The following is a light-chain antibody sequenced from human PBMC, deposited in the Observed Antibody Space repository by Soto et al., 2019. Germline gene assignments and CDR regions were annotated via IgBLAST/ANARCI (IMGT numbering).Light chain of an antibody. CDR2: LGF. Sequence: EIVMTQSPPSLTVTPGEPASISCRSSQRLLHSNGNYFLDWYLQKPGQSPQLLIYLGFNRASGVPDRGSGSGAGTDFTLKISRVDAEDVGVYYCMPALQTLYTFGQGTRLEIK. J-gene: IGKJ2*01. CDR3: MPALQTLYT. CDR1: QRLLHSNGNYF. V-gene: IGKV2-28*01.